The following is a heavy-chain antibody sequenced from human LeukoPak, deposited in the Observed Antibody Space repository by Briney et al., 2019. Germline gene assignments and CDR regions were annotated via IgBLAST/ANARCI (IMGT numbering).Heavy chain of an antibody. J-gene: IGHJ6*03. CDR1: GFTFSSYW. Sequence: GGSLRLSCAASGFTFSSYWMSWVRQAPGKGLEWVANIKQDGSEKYYADSVKGRFTISRDNAKNSLYLQMNSLRAEDTAVYYCAREQVVVVPAGHYYYYYYMDVWGKGTTVTVSS. V-gene: IGHV3-7*01. CDR2: IKQDGSEK. D-gene: IGHD2-2*01. CDR3: AREQVVVVPAGHYYYYYYMDV.